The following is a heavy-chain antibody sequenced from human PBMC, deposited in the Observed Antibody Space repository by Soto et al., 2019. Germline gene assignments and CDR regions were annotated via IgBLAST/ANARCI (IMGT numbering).Heavy chain of an antibody. CDR2: INHSGST. J-gene: IGHJ6*03. CDR1: GGSFSGYY. CDR3: ARGESSTSCYRAVSCYYYMDV. D-gene: IGHD2-2*02. V-gene: IGHV4-34*01. Sequence: SETLSLTCAVYGGSFSGYYWSWIRQPPGKGLEWIGEINHSGSTNYNPSLKSRVTISVDTSKYQFSLKLSSVTAADTAVYYCARGESSTSCYRAVSCYYYMDVWGKGTTVTVSS.